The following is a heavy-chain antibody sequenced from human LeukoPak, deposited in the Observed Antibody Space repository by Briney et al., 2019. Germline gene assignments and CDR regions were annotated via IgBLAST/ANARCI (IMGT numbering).Heavy chain of an antibody. Sequence: GGSLRLSCAASGFTFSDYEMNWVRQAPGKGLEWVSSISTSSIYIYYADSVKGRFTISRDNAKNSLYLQMNSLRAEDTAVYYCARTFMTTVTTISYYYMDVWGKGTTVTISS. CDR2: ISTSSIYI. J-gene: IGHJ6*03. V-gene: IGHV3-21*01. D-gene: IGHD4-17*01. CDR3: ARTFMTTVTTISYYYMDV. CDR1: GFTFSDYE.